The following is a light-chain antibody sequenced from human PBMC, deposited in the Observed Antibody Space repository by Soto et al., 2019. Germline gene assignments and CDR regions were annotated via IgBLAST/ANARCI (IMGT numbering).Light chain of an antibody. Sequence: QSVLTQPPSVSGAPGQRVTISCTGTNSNIGTGFDVHWYQHLPGTAPKLLIYGNFNRPSGVPDRFSGSRSGTSASLAITGVQAEDEGYYYCQSYDNRDGVHWGFGGGTQLTVL. J-gene: IGLJ7*01. V-gene: IGLV1-40*01. CDR2: GNF. CDR1: NSNIGTGFD. CDR3: QSYDNRDGVHWG.